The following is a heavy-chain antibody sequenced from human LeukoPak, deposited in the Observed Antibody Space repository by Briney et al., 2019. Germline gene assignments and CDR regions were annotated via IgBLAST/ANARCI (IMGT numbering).Heavy chain of an antibody. J-gene: IGHJ4*02. Sequence: ASVKVSCKASGYTFTSCDINWVRQATGQGLEWMGWMDPDSGNTGYGQSFQGRITMTRDISIGTAYMELSNLTSEDTAIYYCTRGSSGRRDNWGQGTLVTVSA. CDR1: GYTFTSCD. V-gene: IGHV1-8*01. CDR2: MDPDSGNT. D-gene: IGHD6-19*01. CDR3: TRGSSGRRDN.